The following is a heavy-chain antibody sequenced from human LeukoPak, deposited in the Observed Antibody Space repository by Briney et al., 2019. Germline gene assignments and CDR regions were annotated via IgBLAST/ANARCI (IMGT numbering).Heavy chain of an antibody. CDR1: GGSFSGYY. CDR2: INHSGST. J-gene: IGHJ4*02. CDR3: ARRRRVYYDSSGYYSPPYYFDY. D-gene: IGHD3-22*01. Sequence: PSETLSLTCAVYGGSFSGYYWSWIRQPPGKGLEWIGEINHSGSTNYNPSLKSRVTISVDTSKNQFSLKLSSVTAADTAVYYCARRRRVYYDSSGYYSPPYYFDYWGQGTLVTVSS. V-gene: IGHV4-34*01.